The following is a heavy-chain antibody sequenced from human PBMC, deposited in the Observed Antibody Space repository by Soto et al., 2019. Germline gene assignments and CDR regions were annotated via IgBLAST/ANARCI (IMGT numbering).Heavy chain of an antibody. Sequence: PSETLSLTCTVSGGSISSYYWSWIRQPPGKGLEWIGYIYYSGSTNYNPSLKSRVTISVDTSKNQFSLKLSSVTAADTAVYYCARGGVESVYYYYYMDVWGKGTTVTVSS. V-gene: IGHV4-59*01. CDR3: ARGGVESVYYYYYMDV. CDR1: GGSISSYY. J-gene: IGHJ6*03. CDR2: IYYSGST.